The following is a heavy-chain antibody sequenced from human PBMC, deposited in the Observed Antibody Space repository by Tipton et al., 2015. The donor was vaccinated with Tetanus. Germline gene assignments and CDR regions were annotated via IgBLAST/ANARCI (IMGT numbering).Heavy chain of an antibody. CDR1: GFTFSDYW. J-gene: IGHJ1*01. D-gene: IGHD3-3*01. Sequence: SLRLSCAVSGFTFSDYWMTWVRQAPGKGLEWVASIKQDGTDKSYVDSVKGRFTVSRDNAKNSLYLQMNSLRVEDSGVYFCARDVYALWSGYYNLWGQGTLVTVSS. CDR3: ARDVYALWSGYYNL. CDR2: IKQDGTDK. V-gene: IGHV3-7*01.